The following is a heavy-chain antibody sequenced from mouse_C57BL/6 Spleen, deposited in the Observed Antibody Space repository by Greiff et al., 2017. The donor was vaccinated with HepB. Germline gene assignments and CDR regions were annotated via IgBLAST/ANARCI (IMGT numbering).Heavy chain of an antibody. CDR3: AREYGYYEFDY. V-gene: IGHV5-4*01. CDR2: ISDGGSYT. CDR1: GFTFSSYA. J-gene: IGHJ2*01. D-gene: IGHD2-3*01. Sequence: EVQLVESGGGLVKPGGSLKLSCAASGFTFSSYAMSWVRQTPEKRLEWVATISDGGSYTYYPDNVKGRFTISRDNAKNNLYLQMSHLKSEDTAMYYCAREYGYYEFDYWGQGTTLTVSS.